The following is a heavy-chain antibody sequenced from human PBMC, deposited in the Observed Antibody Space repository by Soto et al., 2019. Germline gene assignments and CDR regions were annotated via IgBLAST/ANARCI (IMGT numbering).Heavy chain of an antibody. CDR3: AKVSLRKCVGMRFKRSDP. V-gene: IGHV3-23*01. J-gene: IGHJ5*02. D-gene: IGHD3-3*01. CDR2: ITGSGGST. Sequence: PGKGLVWVSAITGSGGSTYYADSVKGRFTISRDNSKNTLYLQMNSLRADDTAAYYCAKVSLRKCVGMRFKRSDPCCQGTLATV.